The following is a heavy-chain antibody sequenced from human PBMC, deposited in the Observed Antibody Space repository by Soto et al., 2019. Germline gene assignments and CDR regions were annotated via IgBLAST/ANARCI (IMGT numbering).Heavy chain of an antibody. V-gene: IGHV5-51*01. CDR2: IYPDDSDT. CDR3: ARLSRYSNSWEGYFDY. CDR1: GYTFTKYW. D-gene: IGHD6-13*01. Sequence: GESLKISCQASGYTFTKYWVGWVRQMPGKGLEWMGIIYPDDSDTRYSPSFQGHVTISADKSISTAYLQWSSLKASDTAMYYCARLSRYSNSWEGYFDYWGQGILVTVSS. J-gene: IGHJ4*02.